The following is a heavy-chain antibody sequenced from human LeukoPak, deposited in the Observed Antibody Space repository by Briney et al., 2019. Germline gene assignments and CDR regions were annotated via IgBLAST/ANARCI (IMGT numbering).Heavy chain of an antibody. CDR1: GFTFNSYA. V-gene: IGHV3-23*01. CDR3: ARDPSYYYDSSGYYFDY. Sequence: PGGSLRLSCAASGFTFNSYAMSWVRQAPGKGLEWVSVVSGSGGRTYYADSVKGRFTISRDNSKNTLYLQVTSLRAEDTAVYYCARDPSYYYDSSGYYFDYWGQGTLVTVSS. CDR2: VSGSGGRT. D-gene: IGHD3-22*01. J-gene: IGHJ4*02.